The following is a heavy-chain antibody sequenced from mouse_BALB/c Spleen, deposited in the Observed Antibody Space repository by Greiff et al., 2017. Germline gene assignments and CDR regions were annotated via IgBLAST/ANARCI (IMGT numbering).Heavy chain of an antibody. V-gene: IGHV3-6*02. J-gene: IGHJ3*01. CDR3: ARELDGNPY. CDR2: ISYDGSN. D-gene: IGHD2-1*01. Sequence: EVKLQESGPGLVKPSQSLSLTCSVTGYSITSGYYWNWIRQFPGNKLEWMGYISYDGSNNYNPSLKNRISITRDTSKNQFFLKLNSVTTEDTATYYCARELDGNPYWGQGTLVTVSA. CDR1: GYSITSGYY.